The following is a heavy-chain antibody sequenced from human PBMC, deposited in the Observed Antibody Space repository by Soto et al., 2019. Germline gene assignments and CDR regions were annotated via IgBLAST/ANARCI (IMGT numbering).Heavy chain of an antibody. CDR2: ISGSGGST. Sequence: GGSLRLSCAASGFTFSSYAMSWVRQAPGKGLEWVSAISGSGGSTYYADSVKGRFTISRDNSKNTLYLQMNSLRAEDTAVYYCAKDKGNIVATSLDPWGQGTLVTVSS. CDR3: AKDKGNIVATSLDP. V-gene: IGHV3-23*01. D-gene: IGHD5-12*01. J-gene: IGHJ5*02. CDR1: GFTFSSYA.